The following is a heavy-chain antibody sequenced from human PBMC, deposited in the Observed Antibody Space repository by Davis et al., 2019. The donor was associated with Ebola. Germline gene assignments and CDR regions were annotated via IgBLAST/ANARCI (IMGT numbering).Heavy chain of an antibody. V-gene: IGHV1-69*04. D-gene: IGHD1-26*01. Sequence: AASVKVSSKASGGTFSTYDINWVRQAPGQGLEWMGRIIPMVGTATYAQKFQGRVTITADKSTSTAYMEMSGLRSEDTAVYYCARDLGRYDDNRGQGTLVTVSS. CDR2: IIPMVGTA. CDR3: ARDLGRYDDN. J-gene: IGHJ4*02. CDR1: GGTFSTYD.